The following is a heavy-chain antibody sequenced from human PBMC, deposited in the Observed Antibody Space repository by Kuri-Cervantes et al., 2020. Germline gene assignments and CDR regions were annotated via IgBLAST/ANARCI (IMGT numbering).Heavy chain of an antibody. Sequence: GSLRLSCTVSGGSISSYYWSWIRQPPGKGLEWIGYNYYTGSPNYNPSLKNRVTISIDTSKTQFSLNLSSVTAADTAVYYCARGWSYHDYWGQGTLVTVSS. CDR1: GGSISSYY. CDR3: ARGWSYHDY. V-gene: IGHV4-59*01. J-gene: IGHJ4*02. D-gene: IGHD6-19*01. CDR2: NYYTGSP.